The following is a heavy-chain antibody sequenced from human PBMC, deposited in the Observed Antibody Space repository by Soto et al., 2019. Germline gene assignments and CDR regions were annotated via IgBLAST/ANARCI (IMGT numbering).Heavy chain of an antibody. CDR2: ISAYNGNT. CDR1: GYTFTSYG. Sequence: ASVKVSCTASGYTFTSYGISWVRQAPGQGLEWMGWISAYNGNTNYAQKLPGRVTMTTDKSTSTAYMELRSLRSDDTAVYYCARDFWSRIAVASTSDYSGQGTLVTVSS. J-gene: IGHJ4*02. CDR3: ARDFWSRIAVASTSDY. D-gene: IGHD6-19*01. V-gene: IGHV1-18*01.